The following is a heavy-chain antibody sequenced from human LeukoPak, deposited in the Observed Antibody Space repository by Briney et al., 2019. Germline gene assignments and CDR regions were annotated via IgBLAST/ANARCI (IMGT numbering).Heavy chain of an antibody. CDR2: IYYSEST. V-gene: IGHV4-39*01. D-gene: IGHD3-10*01. CDR3: ARHVTIAMVRGIIMRDDY. CDR1: GVSISSSSYY. J-gene: IGHJ4*02. Sequence: ASETLSLTCTVSGVSISSSSYYWGWLRQPPGKGLEWIGSIYYSESTYYNPSLTSRVTISVDTSKNQFSLRLSSVTAADTAISYRARHVTIAMVRGIIMRDDYWGQGTLVTVSS.